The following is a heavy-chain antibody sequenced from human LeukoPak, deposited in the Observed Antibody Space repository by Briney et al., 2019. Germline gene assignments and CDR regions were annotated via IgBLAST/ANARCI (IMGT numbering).Heavy chain of an antibody. CDR1: GGSISSSSYY. D-gene: IGHD5-12*01. V-gene: IGHV4-39*01. Sequence: PSETLSLTCTVSGGSISSSSYYWGWIRQPPGKGLEWIGSIYYSGSTYYNPSLKSRVTISVDTSKNQFSLKLSSVTAADTAVYYCARRVDIVATTYFVYWGQGTLVTASS. CDR3: ARRVDIVATTYFVY. CDR2: IYYSGST. J-gene: IGHJ4*02.